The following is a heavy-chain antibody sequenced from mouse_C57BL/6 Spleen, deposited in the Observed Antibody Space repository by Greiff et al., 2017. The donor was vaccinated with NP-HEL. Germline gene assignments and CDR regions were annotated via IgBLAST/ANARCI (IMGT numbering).Heavy chain of an antibody. CDR1: GYTFTEYT. Sequence: VQLQQSGAELVKPGASVTLSCTASGYTFTEYTLHWVKQRFRQGLVWIGWFYPGSGSIKYNEKFKDKATLTADKSSSTVYMELSRLTSEDSAVYFCARHEGNYYGSRFFDYWGQGTTLTVSS. D-gene: IGHD1-1*01. CDR2: FYPGSGSI. V-gene: IGHV1-62-2*01. J-gene: IGHJ2*01. CDR3: ARHEGNYYGSRFFDY.